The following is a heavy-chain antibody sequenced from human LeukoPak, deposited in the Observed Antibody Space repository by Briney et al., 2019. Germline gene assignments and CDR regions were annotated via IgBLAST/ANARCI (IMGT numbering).Heavy chain of an antibody. Sequence: PGGSLGLSCAASGFTFSSYSMNWVRQAPGKGLEWVSSISTSSSYIYSADSVKGRFTISRDNAKNSLYLQMNSLRAEDTAVYYCVRDTFSPDAFDIWGQGTMVIVFS. J-gene: IGHJ3*02. V-gene: IGHV3-21*01. CDR2: ISTSSSYI. CDR1: GFTFSSYS. D-gene: IGHD3-16*01. CDR3: VRDTFSPDAFDI.